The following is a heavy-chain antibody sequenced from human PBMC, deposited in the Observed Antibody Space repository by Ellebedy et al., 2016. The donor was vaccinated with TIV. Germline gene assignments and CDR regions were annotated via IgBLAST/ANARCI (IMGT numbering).Heavy chain of an antibody. D-gene: IGHD4-17*01. CDR3: ERRGSYGEYAVQVNNWFDV. Sequence: PGGSLRLSCAASGFNFRSYWMRWVRQAPGKGLAWVANIYQDGSQKYYVYSAEGRFTISRDNAKNSLYLEMRNLRVEDTAMYYCERRGSYGEYAVQVNNWFDVWGQGIPVTVSP. CDR1: GFNFRSYW. J-gene: IGHJ5*02. V-gene: IGHV3-7*01. CDR2: IYQDGSQK.